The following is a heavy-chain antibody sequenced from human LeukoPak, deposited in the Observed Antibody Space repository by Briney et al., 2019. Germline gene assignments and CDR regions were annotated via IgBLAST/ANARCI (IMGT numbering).Heavy chain of an antibody. V-gene: IGHV3-74*01. J-gene: IGHJ4*02. CDR3: ARDRRYGLPFDY. CDR1: GFTFSSYW. D-gene: IGHD1-14*01. CDR2: INSDGSST. Sequence: TGGSLRFSCAASGFTFSSYWMHWVRQAPGKGLVWVSRINSDGSSTSYADSVKGRFTISRDNAKNTLYLQMNSLRAEDTAVYYCARDRRYGLPFDYWGQGTLVTVSS.